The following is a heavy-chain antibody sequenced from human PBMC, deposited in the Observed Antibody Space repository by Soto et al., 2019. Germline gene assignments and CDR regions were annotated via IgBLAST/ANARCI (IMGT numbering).Heavy chain of an antibody. CDR1: GFTVSSYW. CDR2: IKEDGSEK. D-gene: IGHD1-1*01. V-gene: IGHV3-7*01. J-gene: IGHJ4*02. Sequence: EVQLVESGGGLVQPGGSLRLSCAASGFTVSSYWMTWVRQAPGKGLEWVANIKEDGSEKHYVDSVKGRFTISRDNAKNSLYLQMNSLRAEDTAVYYCASSVRLDNWNTDYWGQGTLVTVSS. CDR3: ASSVRLDNWNTDY.